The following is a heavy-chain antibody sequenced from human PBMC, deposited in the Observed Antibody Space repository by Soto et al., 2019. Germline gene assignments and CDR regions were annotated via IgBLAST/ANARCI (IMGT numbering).Heavy chain of an antibody. J-gene: IGHJ3*02. D-gene: IGHD3-3*01. V-gene: IGHV4-30-4*01. CDR3: ARGRMIFGVVIIRKFAFDI. CDR1: GGSISSGDYY. CDR2: IYYSGST. Sequence: QVQLQESGPGLVKPSQTLSLTCTVSGGSISSGDYYWSWIRQPPGKGLEWIGYIYYSGSTYYNPSLKSRVTISVDTSKNQFSLKLSSVTAADTAVYYCARGRMIFGVVIIRKFAFDIWGQGTMVTVSS.